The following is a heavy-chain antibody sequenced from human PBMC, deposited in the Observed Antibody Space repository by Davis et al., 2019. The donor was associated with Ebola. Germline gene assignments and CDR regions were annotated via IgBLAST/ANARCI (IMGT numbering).Heavy chain of an antibody. V-gene: IGHV3-48*02. Sequence: PGGSLRLSCAASGFTFTRYSMNWVRQAPGKGLEWVSYISSGSSTIYYADSVKGRFTISRDNAKNSLYLQMNSLRDEDTAVYFCARAGVNSYDSSGYYYDYWGQGTLVTVSS. CDR1: GFTFTRYS. J-gene: IGHJ4*02. CDR3: ARAGVNSYDSSGYYYDY. D-gene: IGHD3-22*01. CDR2: ISSGSSTI.